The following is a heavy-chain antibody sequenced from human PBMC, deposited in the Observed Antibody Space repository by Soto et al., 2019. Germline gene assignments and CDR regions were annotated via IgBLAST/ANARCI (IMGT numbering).Heavy chain of an antibody. Sequence: QVQLQESGPGLVKPSQTLSLTCTVSGGSISSGGYYWSWIRQHPGKGLEWIGYIYYSGSTYYNPSLKSRVTISVDTSKNQFSLKLSSVTAADTAVYYCARNPWMDCSGGSCLSIDYWGQGTLVTVSS. CDR1: GGSISSGGYY. V-gene: IGHV4-31*03. CDR2: IYYSGST. CDR3: ARNPWMDCSGGSCLSIDY. J-gene: IGHJ4*02. D-gene: IGHD2-15*01.